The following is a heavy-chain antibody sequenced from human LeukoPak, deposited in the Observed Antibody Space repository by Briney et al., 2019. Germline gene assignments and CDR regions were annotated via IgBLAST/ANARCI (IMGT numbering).Heavy chain of an antibody. J-gene: IGHJ5*02. V-gene: IGHV1-8*01. CDR2: MNPNSGNT. CDR3: ARGIVVVVAADNWFDP. CDR1: GYTFTSYD. Sequence: ASVKVPCKASGYTFTSYDINWVRQATGQGLEWMGWMNPNSGNTGYAQKFQGRVTMTRNTSISTAYMELSSLRSEDTAVYYCARGIVVVVAADNWFDPWGQGTLVTVSS. D-gene: IGHD2-15*01.